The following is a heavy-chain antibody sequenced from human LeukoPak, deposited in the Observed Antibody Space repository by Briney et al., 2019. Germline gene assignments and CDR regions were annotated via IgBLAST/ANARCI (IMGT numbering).Heavy chain of an antibody. V-gene: IGHV5-51*01. CDR1: GYIFTNYW. CDR3: ARKRGYSYGDLDC. D-gene: IGHD5-18*01. CDR2: IFPGDSDT. J-gene: IGHJ4*02. Sequence: GESLKISCNGSGYIFTNYWMGWVRQIPGKGLEWMGIIFPGDSDTRYSPSFQGQVTISADKSINTVYLQWSSLKASDTAMYYCARKRGYSYGDLDCWGQGTQVTVSS.